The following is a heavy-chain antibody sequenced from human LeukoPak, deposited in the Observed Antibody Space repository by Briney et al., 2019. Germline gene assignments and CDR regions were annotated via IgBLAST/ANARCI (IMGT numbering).Heavy chain of an antibody. V-gene: IGHV1-18*01. D-gene: IGHD1-1*01. CDR1: GYTFTNYG. CDR2: ISAYNGNT. CDR3: ARDGAGTLTRNWFDP. J-gene: IGHJ5*02. Sequence: ASVKVSCKASGYTFTNYGITWVRQAPGQGLEWMGWISAYNGNTNYAQKLQGRVTMTTDTSTSTAYMELRSLRSDDTAVYYCARDGAGTLTRNWFDPWGQGTLVTVSS.